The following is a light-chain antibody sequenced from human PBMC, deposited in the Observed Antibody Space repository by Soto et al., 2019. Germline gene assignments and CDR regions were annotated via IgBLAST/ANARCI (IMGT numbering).Light chain of an antibody. CDR1: ISNIGKNS. Sequence: QSVLTQPPSVSAAPGQKVTISCSGSISNIGKNSVAWYQQLPGTAPKLLIYDDNKRPSGIPDRFSGSKSGTSGTLGIAGLQTGDEADYYCGTWDTSLGAGVFGGGTKLTVL. CDR3: GTWDTSLGAGV. V-gene: IGLV1-51*01. J-gene: IGLJ2*01. CDR2: DDN.